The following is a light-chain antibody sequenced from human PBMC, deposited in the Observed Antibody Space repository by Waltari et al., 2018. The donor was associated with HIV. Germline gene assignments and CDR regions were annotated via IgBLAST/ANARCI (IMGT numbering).Light chain of an antibody. CDR2: DLA. J-gene: IGLJ2*01. CDR1: RGNVARSHF. V-gene: IGLV7-46*01. CDR3: LLSYNGVRF. Sequence: VVTQEPSLTVSPGDTVTLSCASFRGNVARSHFPYWFQLKPGQAPRPLLNDLAKRHPLTPGRFSGSLDGGRAILTLSGALPEDEAEYFCLLSYNGVRFFGGGTTLTV.